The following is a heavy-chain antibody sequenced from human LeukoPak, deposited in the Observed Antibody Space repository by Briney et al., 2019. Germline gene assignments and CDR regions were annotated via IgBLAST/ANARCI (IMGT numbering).Heavy chain of an antibody. CDR2: INPNSGGT. Sequence: ASVKVSCKASGYTFTGYYMHWVRQAPGQVLEWIGWINPNSGGTNYAQKFQGRVTMTRDTSISTAYMELSRLRSDDTAVYYCARDTDYDFWSGYYSENAFDIWGQGTMVTVSS. V-gene: IGHV1-2*02. CDR1: GYTFTGYY. J-gene: IGHJ3*02. D-gene: IGHD3-3*01. CDR3: ARDTDYDFWSGYYSENAFDI.